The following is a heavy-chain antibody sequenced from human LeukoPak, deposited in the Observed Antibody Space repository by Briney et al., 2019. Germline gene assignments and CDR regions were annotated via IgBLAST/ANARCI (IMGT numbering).Heavy chain of an antibody. D-gene: IGHD1-26*01. Sequence: GGSLRLSCSASGFTFSRYAMHWVRQAPGKGLEYVSGINDNGGRTHYGDSVKGRFSISRDNSKNALHLQMTTLRAEDTALYYCVKDVTGSYAFDYWGQGILVTVAS. CDR3: VKDVTGSYAFDY. V-gene: IGHV3-64D*09. J-gene: IGHJ4*02. CDR2: INDNGGRT. CDR1: GFTFSRYA.